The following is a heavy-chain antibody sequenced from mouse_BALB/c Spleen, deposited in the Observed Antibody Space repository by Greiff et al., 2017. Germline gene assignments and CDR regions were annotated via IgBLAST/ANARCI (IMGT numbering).Heavy chain of an antibody. CDR1: GYTFTDYE. CDR2: IDPETGGT. V-gene: IGHV1-15*01. J-gene: IGHJ2*01. D-gene: IGHD3-3*01. CDR3: TRGDVYFDY. Sequence: QVQLQQSGAELVRPGASVTLSCKASGYTFTDYEMHWVKQTPVHGLEWIGAIDPETGGTAYNQKFKGKATLTADKSSSTAYMELRSLTYEDSAVYYCTRGDVYFDYWGQGTTLTVSS.